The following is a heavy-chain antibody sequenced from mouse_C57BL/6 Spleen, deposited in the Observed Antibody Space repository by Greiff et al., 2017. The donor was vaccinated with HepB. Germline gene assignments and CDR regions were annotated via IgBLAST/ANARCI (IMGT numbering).Heavy chain of an antibody. CDR2: INPNNGGT. D-gene: IGHD1-1*01. CDR3: ARDTTVVARY. CDR1: GYTFTDYY. Sequence: EVQLQQSGPELVKPGASVKISCKASGYTFTDYYMNWVKQSHGKSLEWIGDINPNNGGTSYNQKFKGKATLTVDKSSSTAYMELRSLTSEDSAVYYCARDTTVVARYWGQGTTLTVSS. J-gene: IGHJ2*01. V-gene: IGHV1-26*01.